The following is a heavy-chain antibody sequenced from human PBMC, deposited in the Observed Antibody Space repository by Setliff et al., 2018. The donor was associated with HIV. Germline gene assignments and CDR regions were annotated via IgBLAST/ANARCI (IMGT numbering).Heavy chain of an antibody. J-gene: IGHJ4*02. Sequence: GESLKISCKGSGYSFTNYWIGWVRQMPGKGLEWMGIIHPGDSDTRYSPSFQGQVTISADKSISTAYLQWSSLKASDTAMYYCATSPLGYCSGGSCSHYFDYWGPGTLVTVSS. CDR3: ATSPLGYCSGGSCSHYFDY. CDR1: GYSFTNYW. CDR2: IHPGDSDT. V-gene: IGHV5-51*01. D-gene: IGHD2-15*01.